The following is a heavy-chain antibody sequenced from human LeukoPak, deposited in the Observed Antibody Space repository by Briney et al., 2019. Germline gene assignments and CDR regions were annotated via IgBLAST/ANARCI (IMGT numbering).Heavy chain of an antibody. J-gene: IGHJ3*02. CDR2: ISSSSSYI. CDR3: AREGNYYDSSGPGEAFDI. D-gene: IGHD3-22*01. Sequence: GGSLRLSCAASGFTFSSYSMNWVRQAPGKGLEWVSSISSSSSYIYYADSVKGRFTISRDNAKNSLYLQMNSLRAEDTAVYYCAREGNYYDSSGPGEAFDIWGQGTMVTVSS. CDR1: GFTFSSYS. V-gene: IGHV3-21*01.